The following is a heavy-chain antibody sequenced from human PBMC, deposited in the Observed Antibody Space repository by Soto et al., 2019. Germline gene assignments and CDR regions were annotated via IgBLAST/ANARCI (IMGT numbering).Heavy chain of an antibody. CDR3: ARGNVLRSLEWLLGGSVWLDP. J-gene: IGHJ5*02. D-gene: IGHD3-3*01. CDR1: GGSISSGGYY. CDR2: IYYSGSN. V-gene: IGHV4-31*03. Sequence: PSETLSLTCTVSGGSISSGGYYWSWIRQHPGRGLEWCGYIYYSGSNYYNPSLKSRVTISVDTSKNQFSLMLSSVPAADTAVYYCARGNVLRSLEWLLGGSVWLDPWGQGTLVTVSS.